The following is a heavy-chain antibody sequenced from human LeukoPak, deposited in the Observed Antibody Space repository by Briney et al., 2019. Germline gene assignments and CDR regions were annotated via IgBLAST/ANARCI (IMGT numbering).Heavy chain of an antibody. CDR2: IYYSGST. CDR3: ARSDRIAARPWWFDP. CDR1: GGSISSGGYY. J-gene: IGHJ5*01. V-gene: IGHV4-31*03. D-gene: IGHD6-6*01. Sequence: SEALSLTCTVSGGSISSGGYYWSWIRQHPGKGLEWIGYIYYSGSTYYNPSLKSRVTISVDTSKNQFSLKLSSVTAADTAVYYCARSDRIAARPWWFDPWGQGTTVTVSS.